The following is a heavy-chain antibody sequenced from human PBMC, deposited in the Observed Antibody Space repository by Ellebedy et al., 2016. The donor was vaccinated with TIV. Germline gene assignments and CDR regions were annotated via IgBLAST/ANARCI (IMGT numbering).Heavy chain of an antibody. V-gene: IGHV1-2*04. D-gene: IGHD2-15*01. J-gene: IGHJ6*02. CDR2: INPNSGGT. Sequence: ASVKVSXKASGYTFTGYYMHWVRQAPGQGLEWMGWINPNSGGTNYAQKFQGWVTMTRDTSISTAYMELSRLRSDDTTVYYCARDSTEVAAIPIYYYYYGMDVWGQGTTVTVSS. CDR1: GYTFTGYY. CDR3: ARDSTEVAAIPIYYYYYGMDV.